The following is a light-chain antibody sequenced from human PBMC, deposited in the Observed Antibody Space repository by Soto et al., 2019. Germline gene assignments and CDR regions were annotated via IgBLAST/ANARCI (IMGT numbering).Light chain of an antibody. V-gene: IGKV1-13*02. CDR3: QQFNSYPPTT. J-gene: IGKJ4*01. CDR2: DAS. CDR1: QGISSA. Sequence: AIQLTQSPSSLSASVGDRVTITCRASQGISSALAWYQQKPGKAPKLLIYDASSLESGVPSRFSGSGSGTDFTLTISSLQPEDFATYYCQQFNSYPPTTFGGGTKVEIK.